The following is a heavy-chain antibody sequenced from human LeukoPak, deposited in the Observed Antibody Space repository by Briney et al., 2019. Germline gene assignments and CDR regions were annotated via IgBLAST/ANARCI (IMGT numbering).Heavy chain of an antibody. CDR3: ARDGPPNYSSGWVYMDV. Sequence: PGGSLRLSCVASGFTFSSYEMNWVRQAPGKGLEWLSYIGSSDSTTHYADSVKGRFTISRDNAKNSLYLQMNSLRVEDTAVYYCARDGPPNYSSGWVYMDVWGEGTTVTISS. CDR1: GFTFSSYE. CDR2: IGSSDSTT. V-gene: IGHV3-48*03. D-gene: IGHD6-25*01. J-gene: IGHJ6*03.